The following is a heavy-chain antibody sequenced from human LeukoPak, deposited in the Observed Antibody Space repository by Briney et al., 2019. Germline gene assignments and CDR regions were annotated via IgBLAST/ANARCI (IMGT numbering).Heavy chain of an antibody. CDR3: ARAKDSSSGYNWFDP. D-gene: IGHD6-13*01. CDR2: ISSSSSYI. Sequence: GGSLRLSCAASGFTFSSYSMNWVRQAPGKGLEWVSSISSSSSYIYYADSVKGRFTISRDNAKNSLYLQMNSLRAEDTAVYYCARAKDSSSGYNWFDPWGQGTLVTVSS. V-gene: IGHV3-21*01. J-gene: IGHJ5*02. CDR1: GFTFSSYS.